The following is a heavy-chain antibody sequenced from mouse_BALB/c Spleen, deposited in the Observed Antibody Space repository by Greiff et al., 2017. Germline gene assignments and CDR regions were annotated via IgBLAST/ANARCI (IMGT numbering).Heavy chain of an antibody. V-gene: IGHV2-5-1*01. J-gene: IGHJ4*01. CDR2: IWRGGST. D-gene: IGHD2-4*01. CDR1: GFSLTSYG. Sequence: VKLVESGPSLVQPSQSLSITCTVSGFSLTSYGVHWVRQSPGKGLEWLGVIWRGGSTDYNAAFMSRLSITKDNSKSQVFFKMNSLQADDTAIYYCAKKAGSDYALYYAMDYWGQGTSVTVSS. CDR3: AKKAGSDYALYYAMDY.